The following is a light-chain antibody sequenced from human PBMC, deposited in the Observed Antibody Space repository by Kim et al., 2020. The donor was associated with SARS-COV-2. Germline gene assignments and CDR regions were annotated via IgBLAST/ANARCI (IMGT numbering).Light chain of an antibody. J-gene: IGLJ1*01. V-gene: IGLV2-14*03. CDR3: SSYTTSISYV. Sequence: QSALTQPASVSGSPGQSVTISCTGTSSDVGSYNHVSWYQQHPGNAPKLMIYDVSKRPSGVSSRFSGSKSGNTASLTISGLQADDEADYYCSSYTTSISYVFGVGTKVTVL. CDR1: SSDVGSYNH. CDR2: DVS.